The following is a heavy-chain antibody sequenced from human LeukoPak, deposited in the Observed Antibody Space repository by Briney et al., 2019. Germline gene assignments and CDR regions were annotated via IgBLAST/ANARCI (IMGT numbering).Heavy chain of an antibody. D-gene: IGHD2-15*01. Sequence: GGSLRLSCAASGFTFSSYSMNWVRQAPGKGLEWVSSISSSSSYIYYADSVKGRFTISRDDSKNTAYLQMNSLKTEDTAVYYCTVNYCSGGSCYMLWGQGTLVTVSS. V-gene: IGHV3-21*04. CDR1: GFTFSSYS. J-gene: IGHJ4*02. CDR2: ISSSSSYI. CDR3: TVNYCSGGSCYML.